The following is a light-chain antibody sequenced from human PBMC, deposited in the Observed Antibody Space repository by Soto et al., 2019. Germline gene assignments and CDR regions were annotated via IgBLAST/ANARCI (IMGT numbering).Light chain of an antibody. CDR2: EDS. CDR3: CSYAGSFSVI. J-gene: IGLJ2*01. V-gene: IGLV2-23*01. Sequence: QSALTQPASVSGSPGQSITISCTGTHSDVGSYNLVSWYQQHPGKAPKLIIYEDSKRPSGVSNRFSGSKSGYTASLTISGLEAEDEDYYYCCSYAGSFSVIFGGGTKLTVL. CDR1: HSDVGSYNL.